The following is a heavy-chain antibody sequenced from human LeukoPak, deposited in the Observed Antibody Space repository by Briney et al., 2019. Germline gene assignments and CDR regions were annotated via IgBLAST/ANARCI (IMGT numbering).Heavy chain of an antibody. CDR3: ASVRIAAADSY. Sequence: GGSLRLSCAASGFTFDDYGMSWVRQAPGKGLEWVSGINWNGGSTGYADSVKGRFTISRDNAKNSLYLQMNSLRAEDTAVYYCASVRIAAADSYWGQGTLVTVSS. J-gene: IGHJ4*02. D-gene: IGHD6-13*01. CDR1: GFTFDDYG. CDR2: INWNGGST. V-gene: IGHV3-20*04.